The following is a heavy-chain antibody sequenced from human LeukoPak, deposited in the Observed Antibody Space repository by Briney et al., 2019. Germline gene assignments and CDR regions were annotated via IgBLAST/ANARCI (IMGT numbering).Heavy chain of an antibody. CDR3: AREGGQLGSAFDI. CDR2: IYYSGST. V-gene: IGHV4-39*01. CDR1: GGSISSSSYY. J-gene: IGHJ3*02. Sequence: SETLSLTCTVSGGSISSSSYYWGWIRQPPGKGLEWIGSIYYSGSTYYNPSLKSRVTISVDTSKNQFSLKLSSVTAAGTAVYYCAREGGQLGSAFDIWGQGTMVTVSS. D-gene: IGHD6-6*01.